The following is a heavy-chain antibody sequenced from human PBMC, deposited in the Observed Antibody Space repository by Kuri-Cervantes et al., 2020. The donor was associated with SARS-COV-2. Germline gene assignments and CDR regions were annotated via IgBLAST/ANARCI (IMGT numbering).Heavy chain of an antibody. Sequence: SVKVSCKASGGTFISYAISWVRQAPGQGREWMGGIIPIFGTANYAQKFQGRVTITADESTSTAYMELSSLRSEDTAVYYCARDEQLGHYYYYYGMDVWGQGTTVTVSS. J-gene: IGHJ6*02. CDR1: GGTFISYA. D-gene: IGHD6-13*01. CDR3: ARDEQLGHYYYYYGMDV. V-gene: IGHV1-69*13. CDR2: IIPIFGTA.